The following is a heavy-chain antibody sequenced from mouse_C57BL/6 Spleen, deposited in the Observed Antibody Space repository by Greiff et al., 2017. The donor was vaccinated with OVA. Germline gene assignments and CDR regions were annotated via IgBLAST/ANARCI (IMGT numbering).Heavy chain of an antibody. Sequence: EVMLVESGGDLVKPGGSLKLSCAASGFTFSSYGMSWVRQTPDKRLEWVATISSGGSYTYYPDSVKGRFTISRDNAKNTLYLQMSSLKSEDTAMYYCGRHLTGFDYWGQGTTLTVSS. V-gene: IGHV5-6*01. CDR1: GFTFSSYG. J-gene: IGHJ2*01. CDR3: GRHLTGFDY. CDR2: ISSGGSYT. D-gene: IGHD4-1*01.